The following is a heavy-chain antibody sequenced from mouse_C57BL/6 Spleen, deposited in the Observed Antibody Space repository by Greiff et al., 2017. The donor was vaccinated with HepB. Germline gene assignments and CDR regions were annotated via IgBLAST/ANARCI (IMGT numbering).Heavy chain of an antibody. CDR3: TRDYGSSSYAMDY. Sequence: EVKVVESGEGLVKPGGSLKLSCAASGFTFSSYAMSWVRQTPEKRLEWVAYISSGGDYIYYADTVKGRFTISRDNARNTLYLQMSSLKSEDTAMYYCTRDYGSSSYAMDYWGQGTSVTVSS. CDR2: ISSGGDYI. J-gene: IGHJ4*01. V-gene: IGHV5-9-1*02. D-gene: IGHD1-1*01. CDR1: GFTFSSYA.